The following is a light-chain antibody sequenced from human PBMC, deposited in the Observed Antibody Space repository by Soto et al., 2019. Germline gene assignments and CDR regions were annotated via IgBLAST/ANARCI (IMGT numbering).Light chain of an antibody. V-gene: IGKV1-5*01. CDR2: GAS. J-gene: IGKJ1*01. CDR1: QSIRYY. Sequence: DIQLTQSPPTLSASVGDRVTITCRASQSIRYYLAWYQQMPGKAPKLLIYGASSLQSGVPSRFSGSGSGTECTLTISSPQPDDFATYFCQHHNSYSQTFGQGTKGEIK. CDR3: QHHNSYSQT.